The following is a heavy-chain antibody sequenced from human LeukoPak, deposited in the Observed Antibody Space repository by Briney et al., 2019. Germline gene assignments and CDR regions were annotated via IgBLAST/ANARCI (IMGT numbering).Heavy chain of an antibody. CDR3: ARRADYGGNLRFFDI. V-gene: IGHV4-59*08. CDR1: DGSISSYY. CDR2: INYSGST. Sequence: SETLSLTCTVSDGSISSYYWSWIRQPPGKGLEWIGYINYSGSTNYNPSLKSRVTISVDTSKNQFSLKRSSVTAADTAVYYCARRADYGGNLRFFDIWGQGTMVTVSS. J-gene: IGHJ3*02. D-gene: IGHD4-23*01.